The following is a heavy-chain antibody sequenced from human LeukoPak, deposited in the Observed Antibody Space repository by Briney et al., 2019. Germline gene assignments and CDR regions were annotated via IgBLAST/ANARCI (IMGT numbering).Heavy chain of an antibody. V-gene: IGHV1-18*01. Sequence: ASVKVSCKASGYTFISYGISWVRQAPGQGLEWMGWISAYNGNTNYAQKLQGRVTMTTDTYTSTTYMELRSLRSDDTAVYYCAGRRGISRNWFDPWGQGTLVTVSS. D-gene: IGHD3-3*02. CDR3: AGRRGISRNWFDP. J-gene: IGHJ5*02. CDR2: ISAYNGNT. CDR1: GYTFISYG.